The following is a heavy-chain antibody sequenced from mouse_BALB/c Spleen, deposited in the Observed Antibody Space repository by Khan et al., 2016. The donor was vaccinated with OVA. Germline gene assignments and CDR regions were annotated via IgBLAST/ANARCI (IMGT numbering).Heavy chain of an antibody. Sequence: VQLQQSGPELVKPGASVKMSCKASGYTFTSYVMHWVKQKPGQGLEWIGYIYPNNDGPEYNEKFKGKATLTSDKSSSTAYMEISSLTSEDYAVYCCARVGYYGKGFAYWGQGTLVTVAA. V-gene: IGHV1S136*01. J-gene: IGHJ3*01. CDR2: IYPNNDGP. CDR1: GYTFTSYV. D-gene: IGHD2-1*01. CDR3: ARVGYYGKGFAY.